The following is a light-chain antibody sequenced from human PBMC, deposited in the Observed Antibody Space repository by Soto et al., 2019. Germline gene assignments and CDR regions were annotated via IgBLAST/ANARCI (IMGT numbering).Light chain of an antibody. CDR2: DAS. CDR3: QQRSNWPPWT. J-gene: IGKJ1*01. CDR1: QSVSSY. Sequence: EIVLTQSPATLSLSPGERATLSCRASQSVSSYLAWYQQKPGQAPRLLIYDASNRATGISARFSGSGSGTDFTLTISSLEHEDFSVYYCQQRSNWPPWTFGQGTKVEIK. V-gene: IGKV3-11*01.